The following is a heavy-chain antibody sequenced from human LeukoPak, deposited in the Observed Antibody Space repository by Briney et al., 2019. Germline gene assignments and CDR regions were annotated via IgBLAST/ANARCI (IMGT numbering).Heavy chain of an antibody. V-gene: IGHV4-4*02. CDR3: ARSGYAYSTGDY. CDR1: SGSISSSNW. CDR2: ISHSGST. D-gene: IGHD2-2*01. Sequence: SGTLSLTCAVSSGSISSSNWWSWVRQPPGKGLEWIGEISHSGSTNYNPSLKSRVTMSIDKSKNQFSLNLISVTAADTAVYYCARSGYAYSTGDYWGQGTLVTVSS. J-gene: IGHJ4*02.